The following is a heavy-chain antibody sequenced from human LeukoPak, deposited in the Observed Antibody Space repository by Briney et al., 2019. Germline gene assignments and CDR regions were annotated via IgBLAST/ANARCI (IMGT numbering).Heavy chain of an antibody. CDR3: ARDALTSERGNGNYSYFMTV. CDR2: ISYDGSNK. CDR1: GSTFSSYE. D-gene: IGHD1-1*01. J-gene: IGHJ6*03. Sequence: GGSLRLSCGPSGSTFSSYEMRSVRQAPGKGLEWVAVISYDGSNKYYADSVKGRFTISRDDSKNTLYLQMNSPRAEDTAVYYCARDALTSERGNGNYSYFMTVGAKGATVTVSS. V-gene: IGHV3-30*04.